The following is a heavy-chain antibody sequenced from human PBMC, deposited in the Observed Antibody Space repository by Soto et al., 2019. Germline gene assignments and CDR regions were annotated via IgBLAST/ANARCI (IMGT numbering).Heavy chain of an antibody. CDR2: INRDESST. CDR1: GFTFSSYW. J-gene: IGHJ4*02. V-gene: IGHV3-74*01. Sequence: EVQLVESGGGLVQPGGSLRLSCAASGFTFSSYWMYWVRQAPGKGLVWVSRINRDESSTTYADSVKGRFTISRDNAKNTLYLQMNSLRVEDTAVYYCARAPGYTYGFDYWGQGTLVTVSS. CDR3: ARAPGYTYGFDY. D-gene: IGHD5-18*01.